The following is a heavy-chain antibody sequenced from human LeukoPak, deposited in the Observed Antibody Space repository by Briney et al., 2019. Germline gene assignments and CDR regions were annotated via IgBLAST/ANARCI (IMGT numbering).Heavy chain of an antibody. CDR2: IIPIFGTA. J-gene: IGHJ4*02. CDR3: AREVAAYRFDY. D-gene: IGHD6-13*01. V-gene: IGHV1-69*06. Sequence: ASVKVSCKASGGTFSSYAISWVRQAPGQGLEWMGGIIPIFGTANYAQKFQGRVTITADKSTSTAYMELSSLRSEDTAVYYCAREVAAYRFDYGGQGTLVTVSS. CDR1: GGTFSSYA.